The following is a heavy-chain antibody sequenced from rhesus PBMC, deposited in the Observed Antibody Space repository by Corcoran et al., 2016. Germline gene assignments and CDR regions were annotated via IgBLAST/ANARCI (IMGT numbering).Heavy chain of an antibody. D-gene: IGHD4-29*01. J-gene: IGHJ4*01. V-gene: IGHV2-1*01. Sequence: QVTLKESGPALVKPTQTLTLTCTFYGFSLRTSGMGVGWIRSPSRQTLEWLSHIYWNDAKYYSTSLKSRLTISKDTSKNQVVLTMTNMDPVETATYYCARRWTTVAAIDYWGQGVLVTVSS. CDR3: ARRWTTVAAIDY. CDR2: IYWNDAK. CDR1: GFSLRTSGMG.